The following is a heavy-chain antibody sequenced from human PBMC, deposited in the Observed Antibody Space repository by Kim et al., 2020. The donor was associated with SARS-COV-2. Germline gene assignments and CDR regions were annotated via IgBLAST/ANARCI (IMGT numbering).Heavy chain of an antibody. Sequence: TSYEQKFQGRVTMTRDTSTSTVYMELSSLRSEDTAVYYCARLGELSTHDYWGQGTLVTVSS. V-gene: IGHV1-46*01. CDR2: T. CDR3: ARLGELSTHDY. J-gene: IGHJ4*02. D-gene: IGHD3-16*02.